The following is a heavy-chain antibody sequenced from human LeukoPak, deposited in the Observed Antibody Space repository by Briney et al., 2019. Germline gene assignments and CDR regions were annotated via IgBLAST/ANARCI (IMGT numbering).Heavy chain of an antibody. D-gene: IGHD3-3*01. CDR2: ISYDGSNK. J-gene: IGHJ4*02. Sequence: PGGSLRLSCAASGFTFSSYGMHWVRQAPGKGLEWVAVISYDGSNKYYADSVMGRFTIPRDNSKNTLYLQMNSLRAEDTAVYYCAKTYYDFWSGYYSRGYFDYWGQGTLVTVSS. CDR3: AKTYYDFWSGYYSRGYFDY. CDR1: GFTFSSYG. V-gene: IGHV3-30*18.